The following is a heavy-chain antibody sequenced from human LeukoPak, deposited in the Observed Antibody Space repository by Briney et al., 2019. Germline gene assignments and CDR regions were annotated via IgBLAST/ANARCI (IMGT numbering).Heavy chain of an antibody. D-gene: IGHD2-15*01. Sequence: GGSLRLSCAASGFTFSSYGMHWVRQAPGKGLEWVAVISYDGSNKYYADSVKGRFTISRDNSKNTLYLQMNSLRAEDTAVYYCAKDTVAATPGLYGMDVWGQGTTVTVSS. CDR3: AKDTVAATPGLYGMDV. J-gene: IGHJ6*02. CDR1: GFTFSSYG. CDR2: ISYDGSNK. V-gene: IGHV3-30*18.